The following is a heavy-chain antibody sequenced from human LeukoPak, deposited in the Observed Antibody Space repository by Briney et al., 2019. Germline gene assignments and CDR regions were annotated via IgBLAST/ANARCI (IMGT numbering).Heavy chain of an antibody. CDR2: ISYDGSNK. D-gene: IGHD3-22*01. J-gene: IGHJ4*02. V-gene: IGHV3-30-3*01. CDR1: GFTFSSYA. Sequence: GGSLRLSCAASGFTFSSYAMHWVRQAPGKGLEWVAVISYDGSNKYYADSVKGRFTISRDNSKSSLYLQMNGLRTEDTALYYCAKDYFPVYYYDSRGYYLHSWGQGTLVTVSS. CDR3: AKDYFPVYYYDSRGYYLHS.